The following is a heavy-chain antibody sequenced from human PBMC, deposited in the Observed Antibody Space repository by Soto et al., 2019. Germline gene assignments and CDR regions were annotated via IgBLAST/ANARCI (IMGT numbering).Heavy chain of an antibody. V-gene: IGHV4-4*02. CDR2: IYRTGST. Sequence: PSETLSLTCAVSGGSFTSNNWWTWVRQPPGQGLEWIGEIYRTGSTNYNPSLKSRVTISLDKSENQFSLKVTSLTAEDTAIYYCVRGGGGGLFDPWGQGTMVTVSS. CDR3: VRGGGGGLFDP. D-gene: IGHD2-15*01. CDR1: GGSFTSNNW. J-gene: IGHJ5*02.